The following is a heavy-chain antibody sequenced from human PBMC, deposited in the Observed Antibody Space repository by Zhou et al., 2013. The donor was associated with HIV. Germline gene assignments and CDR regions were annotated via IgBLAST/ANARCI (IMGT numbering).Heavy chain of an antibody. CDR1: GGSFNNYA. CDR2: IIPIFGRP. D-gene: IGHD3-16*01. Sequence: QVQLVQSGAEVTKPGSSVKVSCKASGGSFNNYAVSWVRQAPGHGLEWMGRIIPIFGRPTYAQSFQGRVTISADSSTGTVYMEFLGLSSSDTAVYYCAIPSWGEDYYYYYYMDVWGKGATVTVSS. J-gene: IGHJ6*03. V-gene: IGHV1-69*04. CDR3: AIPSWGEDYYYYYYMDV.